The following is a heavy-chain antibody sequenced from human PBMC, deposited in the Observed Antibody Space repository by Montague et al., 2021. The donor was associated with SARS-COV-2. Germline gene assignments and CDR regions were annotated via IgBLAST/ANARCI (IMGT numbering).Heavy chain of an antibody. J-gene: IGHJ4*02. V-gene: IGHV4-34*01. D-gene: IGHD6-6*01. CDR1: GGSFSGYL. CDR2: INHSGNT. CDR3: ARGGSSSSGVY. Sequence: SETLSLTCAVHGGSFSGYLWSWIRKPPWKGLEWIGQINHSGNTNYNPTLRSRVTISVDMSKSQFSLNLSSVTAADTAVYYCARGGSSSSGVYWGQGTLVTVSS.